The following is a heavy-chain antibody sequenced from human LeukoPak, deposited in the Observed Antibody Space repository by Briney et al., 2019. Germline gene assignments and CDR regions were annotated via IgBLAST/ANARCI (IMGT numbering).Heavy chain of an antibody. CDR2: ISAYNGNT. CDR1: GYTFTSYG. CDR3: ARGVVVPAAINVSRYYYMGV. Sequence: ASVKVSCKASGYTFTSYGISWVRQAPGQGLEWMGWISAYNGNTNYAQKLQGRVTMTTDTSTSTAYMELRSLRSDDTAVYYCARGVVVPAAINVSRYYYMGVWGKVTTVTISS. D-gene: IGHD2-2*01. V-gene: IGHV1-18*01. J-gene: IGHJ6*03.